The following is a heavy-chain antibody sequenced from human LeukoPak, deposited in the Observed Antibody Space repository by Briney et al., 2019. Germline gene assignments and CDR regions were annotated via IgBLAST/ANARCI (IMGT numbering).Heavy chain of an antibody. V-gene: IGHV1-2*02. J-gene: IGHJ2*01. Sequence: ASVKVSCKASGYTLTAYYMHWVRQGPGQGLEWIGWIHPDSGGSNSGQKFQGSVTMTRDTSISTAYMELSRLRSDDTAVYYCARERVGGALRWYFDLWGRGTLVTVSS. D-gene: IGHD3-16*01. CDR2: IHPDSGGS. CDR3: ARERVGGALRWYFDL. CDR1: GYTLTAYY.